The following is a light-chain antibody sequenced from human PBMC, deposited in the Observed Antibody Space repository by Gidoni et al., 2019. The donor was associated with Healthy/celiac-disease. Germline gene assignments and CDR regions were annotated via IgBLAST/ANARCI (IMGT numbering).Light chain of an antibody. Sequence: LTQPASVSGSPGQSITISCTGTSSDVGSYNLVSWYQQHPGKAPKLMIYEGSKRPSGVSNRFSGSKSGNTASLTISGLQAEDEADYYCCSYAGSSTFEVFGGGTKLTV. CDR2: EGS. CDR3: CSYAGSSTFEV. CDR1: SSDVGSYNL. V-gene: IGLV2-23*03. J-gene: IGLJ2*01.